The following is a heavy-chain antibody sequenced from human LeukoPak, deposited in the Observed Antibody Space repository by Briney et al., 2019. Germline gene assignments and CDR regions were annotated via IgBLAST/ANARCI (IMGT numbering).Heavy chain of an antibody. CDR3: ARLGIVPAGIDY. V-gene: IGHV1-2*02. Sequence: GASVKVSCKASGYTFSGYYIHWVRQAPGQELEWMGWINPNSGGTNYAQKFQGRVTMTRDTSITTAYMELSRLRYDDTALYYCARLGIVPAGIDYWGQGTLLTVSS. D-gene: IGHD6-13*01. CDR2: INPNSGGT. J-gene: IGHJ4*02. CDR1: GYTFSGYY.